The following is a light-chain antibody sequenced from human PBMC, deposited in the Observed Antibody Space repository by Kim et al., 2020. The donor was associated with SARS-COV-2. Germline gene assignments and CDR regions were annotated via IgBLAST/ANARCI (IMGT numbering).Light chain of an antibody. CDR1: QTVLHRSNNKNY. Sequence: DVVMTQSPDYLAVSLGERATINCKSSQTVLHRSNNKNYLAWYKQNPGQPPKLLIYWASTRQSGVPDRFSGSGSGTDFTLTISSLQAEDVAVYYCQQYYSSPLTFGGGTKLEIK. CDR2: WAS. CDR3: QQYYSSPLT. V-gene: IGKV4-1*01. J-gene: IGKJ4*01.